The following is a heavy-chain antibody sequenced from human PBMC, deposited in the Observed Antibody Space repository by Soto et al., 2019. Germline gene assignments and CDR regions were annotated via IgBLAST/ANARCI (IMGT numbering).Heavy chain of an antibody. CDR2: IPNNWRP. CDR3: ARIGWGGDS. D-gene: IGHD7-27*01. J-gene: IGHJ4*02. Sequence: QVQLQESGPGRVKPSETLSLTCSVSGGSVRTGSYHWSWIRQPPGKGLEWIGFIPNNWRPDYNPSLKRRVVVSIDRSKKQFSLKVNSVTAADTAVYFCARIGWGGDSWGQGTLVTVSS. CDR1: GGSVRTGSYH. V-gene: IGHV4-61*01.